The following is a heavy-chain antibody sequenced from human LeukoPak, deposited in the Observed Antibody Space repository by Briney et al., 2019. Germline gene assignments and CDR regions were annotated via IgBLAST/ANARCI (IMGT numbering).Heavy chain of an antibody. V-gene: IGHV3-48*03. Sequence: PGGSLRLSCAASGFTFSTYEMNWVRQAPGKGLEWVSYISSRDSTIYYADSVKGRFTISRDNSKNTLYLQMNSLRAEDTAVYYCTRRDGDNDRGFDYWGQGTLVTVSS. D-gene: IGHD4-23*01. J-gene: IGHJ4*02. CDR1: GFTFSTYE. CDR2: ISSRDSTI. CDR3: TRRDGDNDRGFDY.